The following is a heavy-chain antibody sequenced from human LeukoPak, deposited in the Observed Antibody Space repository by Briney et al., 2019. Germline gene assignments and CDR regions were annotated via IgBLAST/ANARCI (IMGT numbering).Heavy chain of an antibody. CDR2: IYYSGRT. D-gene: IGHD6-13*01. CDR3: ARGGYGSTMDV. CDR1: GDSIGSYY. J-gene: IGHJ6*02. Sequence: SETLSLTCTVSGDSIGSYYWSWIRQPPGKGLEWIGYIYYSGRTNYNPSLKSRVTISVDTSKKQFSLKLSSVTAADTAVYYCARGGYGSTMDVWGHGTTVTVSS. V-gene: IGHV4-59*01.